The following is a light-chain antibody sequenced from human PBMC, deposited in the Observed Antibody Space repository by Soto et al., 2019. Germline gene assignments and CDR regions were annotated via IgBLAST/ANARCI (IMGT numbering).Light chain of an antibody. CDR2: GTS. J-gene: IGKJ2*01. CDR3: QQYIRSPYT. Sequence: EIVLTQAPGTLSLSPGAGGALSGRASHNISSSYVAWYQQKPGRAPRLLMHGTSNRAVGIPDRFSGSGSGTDFTLTISRLETEDFAVYYCQQYIRSPYTFGQGTRLEIK. V-gene: IGKV3-20*01. CDR1: HNISSSY.